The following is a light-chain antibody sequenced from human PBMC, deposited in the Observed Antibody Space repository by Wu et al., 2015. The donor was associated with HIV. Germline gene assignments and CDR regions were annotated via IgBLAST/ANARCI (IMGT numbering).Light chain of an antibody. V-gene: IGKV3-20*01. CDR2: GAS. CDR1: QPVINDY. J-gene: IGKJ1*01. CDR3: QQYGISPPWT. Sequence: ESVLTQSPGTLSLSPGQSATLSCRASQPVINDYLAWYQQRPGQTPRLLVYGASNRATDIPDRFSGSGSGTDFTLTISRLEPEDFAVYYCQQYGISPPWTFGQGTKVEVK.